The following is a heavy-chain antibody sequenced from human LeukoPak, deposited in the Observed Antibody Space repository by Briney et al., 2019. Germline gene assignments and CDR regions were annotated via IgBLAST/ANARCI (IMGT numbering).Heavy chain of an antibody. J-gene: IGHJ4*02. D-gene: IGHD3-22*01. V-gene: IGHV3-23*01. CDR2: ISDSGDST. CDR3: AKDQYYYYDSSGSYHGAPFEY. CDR1: GFTFNNYV. Sequence: GGSLRLSCAASGFTFNNYVMSWVRQAPGGGLEWVSAISDSGDSTYYADSVKGRFTISRDNTKNRLSLQMSGLRAEDTAVYYCAKDQYYYYDSSGSYHGAPFEYWGQGALVTVSA.